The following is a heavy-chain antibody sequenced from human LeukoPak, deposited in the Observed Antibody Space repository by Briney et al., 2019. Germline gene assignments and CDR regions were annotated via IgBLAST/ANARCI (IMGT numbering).Heavy chain of an antibody. Sequence: GASVKVSCKASGYTFTSYYMHWVRQPPGQGLEWMGIINPSGGSTSYAQKFQGRVTMTRDTSTSTVYMELYSLRSEDTAVYYCASLYYYDSSGYSEDAFDIWGQGTMVTVSS. CDR1: GYTFTSYY. V-gene: IGHV1-46*01. D-gene: IGHD3-22*01. J-gene: IGHJ3*02. CDR3: ASLYYYDSSGYSEDAFDI. CDR2: INPSGGST.